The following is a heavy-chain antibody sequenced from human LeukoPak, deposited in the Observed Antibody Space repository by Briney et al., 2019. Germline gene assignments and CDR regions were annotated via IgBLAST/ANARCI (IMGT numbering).Heavy chain of an antibody. V-gene: IGHV4-34*01. J-gene: IGHJ5*02. CDR1: GGSFSGYY. Sequence: PSETLSLTCAVYGGSFSGYYWSWIRQPPGKGLEWIGEINHSGSTNYNPSLKSRVTISVDTSKNQFSLKLSSVTAADTAVYYCARRYCSSTSCYLPIMGYNWFDPWGQGTLVTVSS. CDR3: ARRYCSSTSCYLPIMGYNWFDP. CDR2: INHSGST. D-gene: IGHD2-2*01.